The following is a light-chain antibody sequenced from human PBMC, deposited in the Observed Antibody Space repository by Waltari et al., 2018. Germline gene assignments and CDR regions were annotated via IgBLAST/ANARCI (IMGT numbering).Light chain of an antibody. Sequence: QSALTQPAPVSGSPGQSITTSCTGTSGDVGGYDLVSWYQQHPGKAPKLMIYDATNRPSGVSDRFSASTSGNTASLTISDLRPEDEAEYYCSSFTSSSTGIFGSGTTVTVL. CDR1: SGDVGGYDL. CDR3: SSFTSSSTGI. J-gene: IGLJ1*01. V-gene: IGLV2-14*03. CDR2: DAT.